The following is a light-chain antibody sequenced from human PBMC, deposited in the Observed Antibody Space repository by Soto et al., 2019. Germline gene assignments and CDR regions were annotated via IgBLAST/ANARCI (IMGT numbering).Light chain of an antibody. J-gene: IGKJ1*01. V-gene: IGKV1-39*01. CDR3: QQRYSSSWT. Sequence: DIQMTQSPSSLSASVGDRVTITCRASQSISNYLNWYQQKPGKAPKFLIYAASSLQSGVPSRFSGSGSGTDFTLTISSLQREDFATYFCQQRYSSSWTFGQGTKV. CDR1: QSISNY. CDR2: AAS.